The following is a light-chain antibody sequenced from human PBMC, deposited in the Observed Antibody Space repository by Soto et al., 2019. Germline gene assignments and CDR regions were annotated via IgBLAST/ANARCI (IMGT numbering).Light chain of an antibody. CDR1: QSVSSSY. J-gene: IGKJ1*01. Sequence: GVSWSASAPISVPGEKDNHSWKASQSVSSSYLAWYQQKPGQAPRLLIYGASSRATGIPDRFSGSGSGTDFTLTISRLEPEEFAVYYCQHYGSSWTFGQGTKVDIK. V-gene: IGKV3-20*01. CDR3: QHYGSSWT. CDR2: GAS.